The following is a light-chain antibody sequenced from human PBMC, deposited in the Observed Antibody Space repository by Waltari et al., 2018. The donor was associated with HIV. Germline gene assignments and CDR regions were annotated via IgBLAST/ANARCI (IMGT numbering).Light chain of an antibody. CDR3: AAWDDSLSGFYV. J-gene: IGLJ1*01. CDR2: RND. Sequence: QSVLTQPPSASGTPGQRVTISCSGSNFNIGSNYVYWYQHVPGAAPKLLIYRNDQRPSGVPDRFSGSKSGTSASLAISGLRSEDEADYHCAAWDDSLSGFYVLGTGTKVTVL. V-gene: IGLV1-47*01. CDR1: NFNIGSNY.